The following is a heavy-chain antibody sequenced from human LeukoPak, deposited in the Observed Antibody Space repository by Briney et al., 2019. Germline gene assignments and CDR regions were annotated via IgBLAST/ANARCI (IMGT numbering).Heavy chain of an antibody. CDR2: ISSGGGTI. D-gene: IGHD3-3*01. CDR1: GFTFSSSE. J-gene: IGHJ4*02. Sequence: QPGGSLILSCAASGFTFSSSEMTWVRQAPGKGLKWVSYISSGGGTIYYADSVKGRFTILRDNAKNSLYLQMNSLRAEDTAVYYCARVGRSVTPGYWGQGTLVTVSS. V-gene: IGHV3-48*03. CDR3: ARVGRSVTPGY.